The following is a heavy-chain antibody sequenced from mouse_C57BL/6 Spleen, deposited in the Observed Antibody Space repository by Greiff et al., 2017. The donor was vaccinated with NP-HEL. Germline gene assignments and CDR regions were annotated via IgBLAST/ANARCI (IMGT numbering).Heavy chain of an antibody. CDR3: AIPNYGTPYYFDY. D-gene: IGHD1-1*01. CDR2: LHPSDSDT. CDR1: GYTFTSYW. V-gene: IGHV1-74*01. J-gene: IGHJ2*01. Sequence: QVQLQQPGAELVKPGASVKVSCKASGYTFTSYWMHWVKQRPGQGLEWIGRLHPSDSDTNYNQKFKGKATLTVDKSSSTAYMQLSSLTSEDSAVYYCAIPNYGTPYYFDYWGQGTTLTVSS.